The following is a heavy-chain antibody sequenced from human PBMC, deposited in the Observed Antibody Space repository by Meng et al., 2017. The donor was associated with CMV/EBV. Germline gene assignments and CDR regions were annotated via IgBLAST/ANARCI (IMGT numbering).Heavy chain of an antibody. J-gene: IGHJ4*02. CDR3: ARGYSYGSLFDY. Sequence: ASVKVSCKASGYTFTSYDINWVRQATGQGLEWMGWMNPNSGNTGYAQKFQGRVTMTRNTSISTAYMELRSLRSDDTAVYYCARGYSYGSLFDYWGQGTLVTVSS. D-gene: IGHD5-18*01. V-gene: IGHV1-8*01. CDR1: GYTFTSYD. CDR2: MNPNSGNT.